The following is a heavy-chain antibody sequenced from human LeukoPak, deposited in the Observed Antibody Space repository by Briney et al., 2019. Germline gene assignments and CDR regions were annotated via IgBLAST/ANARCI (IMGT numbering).Heavy chain of an antibody. D-gene: IGHD1-26*01. J-gene: IGHJ4*02. CDR2: IYHSGST. CDR1: GYSISSGYY. CDR3: ARSLPRSGASY. V-gene: IGHV4-38-2*02. Sequence: SETLSLTCTVSGYSISSGYYWGWIRQPPGKGLEWIGSIYHSGSTYYNPSLKSRVTISVDTSKNQFSLKLSSVTAADTAVYYCARSLPRSGASYWGQGTLVTVSS.